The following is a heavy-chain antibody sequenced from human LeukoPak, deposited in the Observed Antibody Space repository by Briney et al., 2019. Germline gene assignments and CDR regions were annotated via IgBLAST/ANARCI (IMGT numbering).Heavy chain of an antibody. J-gene: IGHJ4*02. CDR2: INHSGST. D-gene: IGHD4-17*01. CDR3: ARGRRGDYARLLGSYFDY. V-gene: IGHV4-34*01. Sequence: SETLSLTCAVYGGSFSGYYWSWIRQPPGKGLEWIGEINHSGSTNYNPSLKSRVTISVDTSKNQFSLKLSSVTAADRAVYYCARGRRGDYARLLGSYFDYWGQGTLVTVSS. CDR1: GGSFSGYY.